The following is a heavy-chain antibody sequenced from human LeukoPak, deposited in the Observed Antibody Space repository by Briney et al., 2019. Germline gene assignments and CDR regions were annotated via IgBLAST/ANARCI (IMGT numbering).Heavy chain of an antibody. CDR3: AKGAGDWNYAYYFDY. Sequence: PGGSLRLSCAASGFTFSDYYMSWIRQAPGKGLEWVSYISSSGSTIYYADSVKGRFTISRDNAKNSLYLQMNSLRAEDMALYYCAKGAGDWNYAYYFDYWGQGTLVTVSS. CDR1: GFTFSDYY. CDR2: ISSSGSTI. V-gene: IGHV3-11*01. J-gene: IGHJ4*02. D-gene: IGHD1-7*01.